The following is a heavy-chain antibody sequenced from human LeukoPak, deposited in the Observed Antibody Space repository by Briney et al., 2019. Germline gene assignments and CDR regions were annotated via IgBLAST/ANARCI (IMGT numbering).Heavy chain of an antibody. CDR1: GFTVSSNY. CDR3: ARARFLEWLSGLGAFDI. CDR2: IYSGGST. V-gene: IGHV3-53*01. Sequence: GGSLRLSCAASGFTVSSNYMSWVRQAPGKGLEWVSVIYSGGSTYYADSVKGRFTISRDNSKNTLYLQMNSLRAEDTAVYYCARARFLEWLSGLGAFDIWGQGTMVTVSS. D-gene: IGHD3-3*01. J-gene: IGHJ3*02.